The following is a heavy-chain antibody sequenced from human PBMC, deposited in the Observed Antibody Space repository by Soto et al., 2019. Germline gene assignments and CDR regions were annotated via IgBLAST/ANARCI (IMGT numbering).Heavy chain of an antibody. CDR1: GFTFSSYA. V-gene: IGHV3-23*01. Sequence: EVQLLESGGGLVQPGGSLRLSCAASGFTFSSYAMSWVRQAPGKGLEWVSAISGSGGSTYYADSVKGRFTISRDNSKNXLXRXXNSLGAEDRAVYYCAKAGRRALAGGGDYYCYGMDGWGQGTTVTVSS. J-gene: IGHJ6*02. D-gene: IGHD1-1*01. CDR2: ISGSGGST. CDR3: AKAGRRALAGGGDYYCYGMDG.